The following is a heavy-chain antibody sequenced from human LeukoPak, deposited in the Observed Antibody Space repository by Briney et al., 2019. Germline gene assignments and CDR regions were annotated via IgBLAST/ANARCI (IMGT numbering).Heavy chain of an antibody. D-gene: IGHD3-3*01. CDR2: IYTSGST. CDR3: ARHLEWLTTYYFDY. CDR1: GGSISSYY. J-gene: IGHJ4*02. V-gene: IGHV4-4*07. Sequence: PSETLSLTCTVSGGSISSYYWSWIRLPAGKGLEWIGRIYTSGSTTYNPSLKSRVTMSVDTSKNQFSLKLSSVTAADTAVYYCARHLEWLTTYYFDYWGQGTLVTVSS.